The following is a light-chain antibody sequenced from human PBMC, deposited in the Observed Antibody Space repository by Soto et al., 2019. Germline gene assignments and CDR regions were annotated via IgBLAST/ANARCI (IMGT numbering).Light chain of an antibody. CDR1: QSISRN. CDR2: GAS. Sequence: EMVMRQSPATLSVYPGERATLSRRASQSISRNLAWYQQKPGQAPRLLIYGASSRATGIPDRFSGSGSGTDFTLTISRLEPEDFAVYYCQQYGSSSGTFGPGTNVDI. CDR3: QQYGSSSGT. V-gene: IGKV3-20*01. J-gene: IGKJ3*01.